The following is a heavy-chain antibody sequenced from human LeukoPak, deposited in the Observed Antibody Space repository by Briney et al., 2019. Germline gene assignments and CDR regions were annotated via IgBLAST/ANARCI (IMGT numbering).Heavy chain of an antibody. Sequence: KPSETLSLTCTVSGGSISSYYWSWLRQPPGKGLEWIGYIYYSGSTNYNPSLKSRVTISVDTSKNQFSLKLSSVTAADTAVYYCAREAGGYWFDPWGQGTLVTVSS. CDR2: IYYSGST. D-gene: IGHD3-16*01. CDR1: GGSISSYY. J-gene: IGHJ5*02. CDR3: AREAGGYWFDP. V-gene: IGHV4-59*01.